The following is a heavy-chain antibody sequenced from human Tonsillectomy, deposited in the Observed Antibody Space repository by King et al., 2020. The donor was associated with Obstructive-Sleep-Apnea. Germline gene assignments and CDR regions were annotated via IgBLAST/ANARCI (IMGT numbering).Heavy chain of an antibody. J-gene: IGHJ4*02. Sequence: VQLVESGGGVVQPGRSLRLSCEAAGFTFSRYGIHLVRQAPGKGLEWVSFIRYDGNNKYYAGSVKGRFTISRDNPKNTLYLQMDDLRTEDTAVYYCAKDAAITGTLDYWGQGILVTVSS. CDR1: GFTFSRYG. V-gene: IGHV3-30*02. CDR3: AKDAAITGTLDY. D-gene: IGHD1-7*01. CDR2: IRYDGNNK.